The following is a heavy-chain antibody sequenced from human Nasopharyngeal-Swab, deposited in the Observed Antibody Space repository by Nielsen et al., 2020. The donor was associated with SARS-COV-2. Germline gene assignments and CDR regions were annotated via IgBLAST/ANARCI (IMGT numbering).Heavy chain of an antibody. CDR3: ARERVRVLLWFGEFGMDV. Sequence: GSLRLSCAVYGWSFSGYYWSWIRQPPGKGLEWIGEINHSGSTNYNPSLKSRVTISVDTSKNQFSLKLSSVTAADTAVYYCARERVRVLLWFGEFGMDVWGQGTTVTVSS. D-gene: IGHD3-10*01. CDR2: INHSGST. J-gene: IGHJ6*02. CDR1: GWSFSGYY. V-gene: IGHV4-34*01.